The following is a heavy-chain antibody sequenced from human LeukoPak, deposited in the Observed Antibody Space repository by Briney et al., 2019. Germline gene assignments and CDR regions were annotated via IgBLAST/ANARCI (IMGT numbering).Heavy chain of an antibody. J-gene: IGHJ6*02. Sequence: GGSLRLSCAASGFTFSSYVMHWVRQAPGKGLEWVAVISYDGSNKYYADSVKGRFTISRDNSKNTLYLQMNSLRAEDTAVYYCAKDGWGFGVVIINPPGYYYGMDVWGQGTTVTVSS. CDR3: AKDGWGFGVVIINPPGYYYGMDV. CDR1: GFTFSSYV. CDR2: ISYDGSNK. D-gene: IGHD3-3*01. V-gene: IGHV3-30*18.